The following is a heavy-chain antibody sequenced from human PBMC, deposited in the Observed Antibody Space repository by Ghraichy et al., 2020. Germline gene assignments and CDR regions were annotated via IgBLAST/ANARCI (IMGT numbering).Heavy chain of an antibody. Sequence: SQTLSLTCAISGDTVSSNSAAWAWIRQSPSRGLEWLGWTYYRSKWWNDFAVSVKNRISIKPDTSKNQFSLHLNSVTPEDTAIYYCAVLYYNSGGFDTWGQGTQVTVSS. J-gene: IGHJ4*02. V-gene: IGHV6-1*01. CDR3: AVLYYNSGGFDT. CDR1: GDTVSSNSAA. D-gene: IGHD3-10*01. CDR2: TYYRSKWWN.